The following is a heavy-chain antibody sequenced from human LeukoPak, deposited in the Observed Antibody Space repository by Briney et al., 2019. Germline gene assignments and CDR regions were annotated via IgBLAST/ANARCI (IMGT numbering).Heavy chain of an antibody. D-gene: IGHD7-27*01. Sequence: GRSLRLSCAASGFTFSSYGMHWVRQAPGKGLEWVAVIWYDGSNKYYADSVKGRFTISRDNSKNTLYLQMNSLRAEDTAVYYCARLTGDDAIDIWGQGTMVTVSS. CDR2: IWYDGSNK. CDR3: ARLTGDDAIDI. V-gene: IGHV3-33*01. CDR1: GFTFSSYG. J-gene: IGHJ3*02.